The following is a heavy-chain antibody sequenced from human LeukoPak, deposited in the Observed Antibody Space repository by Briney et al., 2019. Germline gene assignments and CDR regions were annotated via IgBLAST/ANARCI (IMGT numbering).Heavy chain of an antibody. J-gene: IGHJ3*02. V-gene: IGHV3-21*01. D-gene: IGHD3-3*01. CDR1: GFTFSSYA. Sequence: PGGSLRLSCAASGFTFSSYAMSWVRQAPGKGLEWVSSISSSSSYIYYADSVKGRFTISRDNAKNSLYLQMNSLRAEDTAVYYCARERYYDFWSGSDAFDIWGQGTMVTVSS. CDR2: ISSSSSYI. CDR3: ARERYYDFWSGSDAFDI.